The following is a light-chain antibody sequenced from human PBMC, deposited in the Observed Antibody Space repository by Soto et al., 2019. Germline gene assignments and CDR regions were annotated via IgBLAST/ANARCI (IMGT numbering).Light chain of an antibody. CDR3: ETWDINTRV. V-gene: IGLV4-60*02. J-gene: IGLJ3*02. Sequence: QPVLTQSSSASASLGSSVKLTCTLSSGHSTYIIAWHQQQPGKAPRYLMRLEGSGSYNKGSGVPDRFSGSSSGADRYLTISNLQFEDEADYYCETWDINTRVFGGGTKLTVL. CDR1: SGHSTYI. CDR2: LEGSGSY.